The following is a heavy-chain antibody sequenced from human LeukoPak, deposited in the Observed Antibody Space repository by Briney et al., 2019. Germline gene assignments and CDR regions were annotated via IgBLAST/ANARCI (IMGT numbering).Heavy chain of an antibody. D-gene: IGHD3-9*01. CDR2: IKSKTDGGTT. J-gene: IGHJ4*02. V-gene: IGHV3-15*01. CDR3: VGTLRYFDWSPQSDY. Sequence: GGSLRLSCAASGFTFSNAWMSWVRQAPGKGLEWVGRIKSKTDGGTTDYAAPVKGRFTISRDDSKNTLYLQMNSLKTEDTAVYYCVGTLRYFDWSPQSDYWGQGTLVTVSS. CDR1: GFTFSNAW.